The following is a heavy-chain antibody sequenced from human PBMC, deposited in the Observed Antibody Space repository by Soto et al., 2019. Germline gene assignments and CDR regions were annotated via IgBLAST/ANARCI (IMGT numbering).Heavy chain of an antibody. V-gene: IGHV1-69*02. CDR3: ESRALETRVGSIDY. D-gene: IGHD2-15*01. CDR1: GGTFSSYT. J-gene: IGHJ4*02. CDR2: IIPILGIA. Sequence: QVQLVQSGAEVKKPGSSVKVSCKASGGTFSSYTISWVRQAPGQGLEWMGRIIPILGIANYAQKFQGRVTITADKSTNKAYMELSSLRSEDTAVYYCESRALETRVGSIDYWGQGTLVTVSS.